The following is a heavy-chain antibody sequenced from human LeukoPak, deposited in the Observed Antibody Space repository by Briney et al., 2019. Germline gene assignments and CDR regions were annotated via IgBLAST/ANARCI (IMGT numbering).Heavy chain of an antibody. CDR1: GYTFTSYD. J-gene: IGHJ4*02. Sequence: GASVKVSCKASGYTFTSYDINWVRQATGQGLEWMGWMNPNSGNTGYAQKFQGRVTMTRNTSISTAYMELSSLRSEDTAVYYCARVKFRRVGATRTYYFDYWGQGTLVTVSS. D-gene: IGHD1-26*01. CDR2: MNPNSGNT. V-gene: IGHV1-8*02. CDR3: ARVKFRRVGATRTYYFDY.